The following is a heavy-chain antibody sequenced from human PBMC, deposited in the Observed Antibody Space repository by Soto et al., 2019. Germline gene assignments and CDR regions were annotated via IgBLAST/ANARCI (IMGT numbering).Heavy chain of an antibody. CDR1: GFIFDDFA. CDR3: TKVGWLYDFWSGPLHFDL. CDR2: ISWNGDSI. J-gene: IGHJ4*02. V-gene: IGHV3-9*01. Sequence: EAQLVESGGGLVQPGRSLRLSCAGSGFIFDDFAIHWVRQAPGKGLEWVSGISWNGDSIGYADSVKGRFTISRDNTKNALYLQMNSLRVEDTALYYCTKVGWLYDFWSGPLHFDLWGQGTLVTVSS. D-gene: IGHD3-3*01.